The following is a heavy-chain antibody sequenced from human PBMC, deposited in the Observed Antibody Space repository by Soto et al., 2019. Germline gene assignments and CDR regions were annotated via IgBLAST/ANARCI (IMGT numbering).Heavy chain of an antibody. Sequence: GGSLRLSCAASGFTFSSYWMSWVRQAPGKGLEWVANIKQDGSEKYYVDSVKGRFTISRDNAKNSLYLQMNSLRAEDTAVYYCARDMYSGSYYYYYSYMDVWGKGTTVTVSS. V-gene: IGHV3-7*03. D-gene: IGHD1-26*01. CDR3: ARDMYSGSYYYYYSYMDV. CDR1: GFTFSSYW. J-gene: IGHJ6*03. CDR2: IKQDGSEK.